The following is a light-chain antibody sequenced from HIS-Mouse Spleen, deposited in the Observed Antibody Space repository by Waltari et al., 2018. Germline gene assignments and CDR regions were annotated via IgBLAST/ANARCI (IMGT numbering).Light chain of an antibody. CDR2: GNS. V-gene: IGLV1-40*01. J-gene: IGLJ2*01. CDR3: QSYDSSLSGFVV. CDR1: SSNIGAGYD. Sequence: QSVLTQPPSVSGAPGQRVTISCTESSSNIGAGYDVHWSQQLPGTAPKLLIYGNSNRPSGVPDRFSGSKSGTSASLAITGLQAEDEADYYCQSYDSSLSGFVVFGGGTKLTVL.